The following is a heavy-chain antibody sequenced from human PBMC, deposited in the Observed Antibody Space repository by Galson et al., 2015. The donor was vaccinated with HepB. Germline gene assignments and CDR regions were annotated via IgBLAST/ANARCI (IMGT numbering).Heavy chain of an antibody. CDR3: ARSQQLAPYYYSYYGMHV. CDR1: GGTFSSYA. J-gene: IGHJ6*02. V-gene: IGHV1-69*13. D-gene: IGHD6-6*01. Sequence: SVKVSCKASGGTFSSYAISWVRQAPGQGLEWMGGIIPVFGTANYAQKFQGRVTITADESTSTAYMELSSLRSEDTAVYYCARSQQLAPYYYSYYGMHVWGHGTTVTVSS. CDR2: IIPVFGTA.